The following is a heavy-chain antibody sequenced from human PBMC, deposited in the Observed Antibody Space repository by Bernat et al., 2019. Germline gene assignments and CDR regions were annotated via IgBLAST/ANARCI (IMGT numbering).Heavy chain of an antibody. Sequence: QVQLVESGGGEVQPGGSPRLSCEASGFTFSNYGMHRVRQAPGKGLERVAFIRYDGSDKYYADSVKGRFTISRDNSKNTLYLQVNSLRVEDTAVYYCAKERGYVPFDYWGQGALVTVSS. CDR1: GFTFSNYG. V-gene: IGHV3-30*02. CDR3: AKERGYVPFDY. J-gene: IGHJ4*02. CDR2: IRYDGSDK. D-gene: IGHD3-16*01.